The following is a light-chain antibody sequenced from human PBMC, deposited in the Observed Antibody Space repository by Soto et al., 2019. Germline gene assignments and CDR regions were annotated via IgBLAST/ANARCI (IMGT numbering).Light chain of an antibody. J-gene: IGLJ2*01. V-gene: IGLV2-14*03. Sequence: QSALTQPASVSGSLGQSITISCTGTSSDVGGYNYVSWYQQHPGKAPKLLICDVTNRPSGVSNRFSGSKSGNTASLTISGLQTEDEADYYCSSFASSIPLVFGGGTKVTVL. CDR3: SSFASSIPLV. CDR2: DVT. CDR1: SSDVGGYNY.